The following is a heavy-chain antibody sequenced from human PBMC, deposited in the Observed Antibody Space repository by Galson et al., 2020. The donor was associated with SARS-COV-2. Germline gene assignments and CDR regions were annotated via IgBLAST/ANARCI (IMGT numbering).Heavy chain of an antibody. J-gene: IGHJ6*02. V-gene: IGHV4-31*03. CDR1: GGSISSGGYY. Sequence: SETLSLTCTVSGGSISSGGYYWSWIRQHPGKGLEWIGYIYYSGSTYYNPSLKSRVTISVDTSKNQFSLKLSSVTAADTAVYYCARVFTMVRGEGLRGYYGMDVWGQGTTVTVSS. D-gene: IGHD3-10*01. CDR3: ARVFTMVRGEGLRGYYGMDV. CDR2: IYYSGST.